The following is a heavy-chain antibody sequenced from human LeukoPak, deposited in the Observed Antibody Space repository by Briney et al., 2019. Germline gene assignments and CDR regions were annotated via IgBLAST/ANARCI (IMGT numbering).Heavy chain of an antibody. D-gene: IGHD4/OR15-4a*01. Sequence: SETLSLTCAAYGGSFSGYYWSWIRQPPGKGLEWIGEINHSGSTNYNPSLKSRVTISVDTSKNQFSLKLSSVTAADTAVYYCARGRGLNYWGQGTLVTVSS. CDR1: GGSFSGYY. J-gene: IGHJ4*02. CDR2: INHSGST. V-gene: IGHV4-34*01. CDR3: ARGRGLNY.